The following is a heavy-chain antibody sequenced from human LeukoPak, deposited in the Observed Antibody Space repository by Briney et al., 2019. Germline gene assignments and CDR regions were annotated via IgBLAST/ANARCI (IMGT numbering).Heavy chain of an antibody. V-gene: IGHV4-59*01. CDR1: GGSISSYY. CDR2: IYYSGST. J-gene: IGHJ4*02. Sequence: RPSETLSLTCAVYGGSISSYYWSWIRQPPGKGLEWIGYIYYSGSTNYNPSLKSRVTISVDTSKNQFSLKLSSVTAADTAVYYCASQYSSSWYHYWGQGTLVTVSS. CDR3: ASQYSSSWYHY. D-gene: IGHD6-13*01.